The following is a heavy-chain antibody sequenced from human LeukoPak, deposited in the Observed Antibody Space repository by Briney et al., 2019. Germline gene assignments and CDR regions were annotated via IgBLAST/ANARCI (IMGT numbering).Heavy chain of an antibody. CDR2: ISSSSSYI. V-gene: IGHV3-21*01. D-gene: IGHD1-26*01. J-gene: IGHJ4*02. CDR1: GFTISRYS. CDR3: ARDGKYSGSYWYYFDY. Sequence: TGGSLRLSCAASGFTISRYSMNWVRQAPGKGLEWVSSISSSSSYIYYADSVKGRFTISRDNAKNSLYLQMNSLRAEDTAVYYCARDGKYSGSYWYYFDYWGQGTLVTVSS.